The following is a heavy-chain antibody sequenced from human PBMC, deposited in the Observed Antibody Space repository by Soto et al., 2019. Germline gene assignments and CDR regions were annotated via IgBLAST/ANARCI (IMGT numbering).Heavy chain of an antibody. Sequence: SETLSLTCTVSGGSIISGDYYWSWIRQPPGKGLEWIGYIYYSGDTSYNPSLKSRVTISIDTSKNQFSLKLSSVTAADTAVYYCARVFMYDSSGYYYFDYWGQGTLATVLL. CDR1: GGSIISGDYY. D-gene: IGHD3-22*01. V-gene: IGHV4-30-4*08. J-gene: IGHJ4*02. CDR2: IYYSGDT. CDR3: ARVFMYDSSGYYYFDY.